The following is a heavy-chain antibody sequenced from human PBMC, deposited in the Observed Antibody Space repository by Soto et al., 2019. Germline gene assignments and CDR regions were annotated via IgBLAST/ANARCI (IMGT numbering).Heavy chain of an antibody. CDR3: AKSLLWFGESKGQDAFDI. J-gene: IGHJ3*02. V-gene: IGHV3-9*01. CDR1: GFTFDDYA. Sequence: EVQLVESGGGLVQPGRSLRLSCAASGFTFDDYAMHWVRQAPGKGLEWVSGISWNSGSIGYADSVKGRFTISRDNAKNSLYLQMNSLRAEDTALYYCAKSLLWFGESKGQDAFDIWGQGTMVTVSS. CDR2: ISWNSGSI. D-gene: IGHD3-10*01.